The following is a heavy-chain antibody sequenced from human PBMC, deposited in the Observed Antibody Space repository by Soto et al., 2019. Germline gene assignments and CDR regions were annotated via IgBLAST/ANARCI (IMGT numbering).Heavy chain of an antibody. J-gene: IGHJ5*02. Sequence: QVQLQESGPGLVKPSQTLSLTCTVSGGPISSGGYYWNWIRQHPGKGLEWIGYIFYSASTYYNPSLKILFTISVYISKNHLSLRLSSVTAADTAVYYFARDPGGTKWFDPWGQGTLVTVSS. V-gene: IGHV4-31*01. CDR1: GGPISSGGYY. CDR3: ARDPGGTKWFDP. CDR2: IFYSAST. D-gene: IGHD3-16*01.